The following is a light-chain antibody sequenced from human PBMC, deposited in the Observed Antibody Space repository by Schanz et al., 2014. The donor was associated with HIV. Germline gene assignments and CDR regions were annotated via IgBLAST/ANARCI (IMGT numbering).Light chain of an antibody. CDR2: EVS. Sequence: QSVLTQPPSASGSPGQSVTISCTGASSDVAGYNFVSWYQQHPGKAPKLMIYEVSKRPSGVSNRFSGSKSGNTASLTISGLQAEDEADYHCSSYTTSNTLVFGTGTKLTVL. CDR3: SSYTTSNTLV. CDR1: SSDVAGYNF. J-gene: IGLJ1*01. V-gene: IGLV2-14*01.